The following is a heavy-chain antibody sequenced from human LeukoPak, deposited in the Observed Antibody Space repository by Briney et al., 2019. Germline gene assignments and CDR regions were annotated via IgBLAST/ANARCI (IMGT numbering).Heavy chain of an antibody. CDR1: GFSFTNYW. CDR2: INSDGSAT. Sequence: PGGSLRLSCAASGFSFTNYWMHWVRQAPGKGLVWVSHINSDGSATRYADSVKGRFTISRDNAMNTLYLQMNSLRAEDTAVYYCARDLNPDYSNYNLDYWGQGTLVTVSS. D-gene: IGHD4-11*01. J-gene: IGHJ4*02. CDR3: ARDLNPDYSNYNLDY. V-gene: IGHV3-74*01.